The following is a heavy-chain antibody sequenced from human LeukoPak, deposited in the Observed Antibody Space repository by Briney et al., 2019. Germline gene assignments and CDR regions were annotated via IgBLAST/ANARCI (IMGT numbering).Heavy chain of an antibody. V-gene: IGHV4-39*07. Sequence: PSETLSLTCTVSGGSISSSSNYWGWIRQPPGKGLEWIGSLSYSGSTYYNPSLKSRVTMSVDTSKNQFSLKLSSVTAADTAVYYCARETRGYGYGHFDYWGQGILVTVSS. D-gene: IGHD5-18*01. CDR2: LSYSGST. J-gene: IGHJ4*02. CDR1: GGSISSSSNY. CDR3: ARETRGYGYGHFDY.